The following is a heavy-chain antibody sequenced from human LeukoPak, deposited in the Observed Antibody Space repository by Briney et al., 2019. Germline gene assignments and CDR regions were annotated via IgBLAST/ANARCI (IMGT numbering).Heavy chain of an antibody. V-gene: IGHV3-33*08. CDR3: ARRVYCSGSTCYTGPDALDI. J-gene: IGHJ3*02. CDR2: IWYGGGNK. Sequence: GGSLRLSCAASGFTFSSYGMHWVRQAPGKGLEWVAVIWYGGGNKYYADSVKGRFTISRDNSKNTLYLQMNSLRAEDTAVYYCARRVYCSGSTCYTGPDALDIWGQGTMVTVSS. D-gene: IGHD2-2*02. CDR1: GFTFSSYG.